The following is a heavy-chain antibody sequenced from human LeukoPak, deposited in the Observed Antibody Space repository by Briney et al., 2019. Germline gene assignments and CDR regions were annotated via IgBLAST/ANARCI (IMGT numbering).Heavy chain of an antibody. Sequence: PGGSLRLSCAASGFTFSNYWMHWVRQAPGKGLEWVSRINERATIISYADSVKGRFTISRDNSKNSLYLQMNSPRAEDTALYYCAKKSGAPANFDYWGRGTLVTVSS. CDR1: GFTFSNYW. CDR3: AKKSGAPANFDY. CDR2: INERATII. V-gene: IGHV3-74*01. D-gene: IGHD6-13*01. J-gene: IGHJ4*02.